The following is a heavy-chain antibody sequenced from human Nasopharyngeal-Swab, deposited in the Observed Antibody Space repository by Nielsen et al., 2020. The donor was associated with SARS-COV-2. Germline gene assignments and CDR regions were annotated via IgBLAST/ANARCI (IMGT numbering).Heavy chain of an antibody. J-gene: IGHJ6*03. D-gene: IGHD4-23*01. CDR2: ISVYTGNA. CDR3: ARVKLRRYYYYMDV. V-gene: IGHV1-18*01. Sequence: WVRQAPGQGLEWMGWISVYTGNANYAPKFQGRVTMTTDTSTSTAYMELRSLRSDDTAVYYCARVKLRRYYYYMDVWGKGTTVTVSS.